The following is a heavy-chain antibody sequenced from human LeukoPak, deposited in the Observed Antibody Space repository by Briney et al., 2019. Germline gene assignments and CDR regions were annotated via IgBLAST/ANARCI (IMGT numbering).Heavy chain of an antibody. Sequence: ASVKVSCKASGYTFTSYYMHWVRQAPGQGLEWMGIINPSGGSTSYAQKFQGRVTMTRDMSTSTVYMELSSLRSEDTAVYYCARASAVVVAASIPYFGYWGQGTLVTVSS. CDR1: GYTFTSYY. J-gene: IGHJ4*02. CDR2: INPSGGST. D-gene: IGHD2-15*01. V-gene: IGHV1-46*01. CDR3: ARASAVVVAASIPYFGY.